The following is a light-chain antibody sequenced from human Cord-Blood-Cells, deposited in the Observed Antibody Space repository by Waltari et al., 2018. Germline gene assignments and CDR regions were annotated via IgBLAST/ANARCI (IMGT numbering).Light chain of an antibody. V-gene: IGLV2-14*01. CDR2: YVS. CDR1: SSEVGGYNY. J-gene: IGLJ1*01. Sequence: QSALTQPASVSGPPGQPITISCTGTSSEVGGYNYVYWYQQHPGNAPKLIIYYVSYRPSGVSNRFSGSKSGNTASLTISGLQAEDEADYYCSSYTSSSTYVFGTGTKVTVL. CDR3: SSYTSSSTYV.